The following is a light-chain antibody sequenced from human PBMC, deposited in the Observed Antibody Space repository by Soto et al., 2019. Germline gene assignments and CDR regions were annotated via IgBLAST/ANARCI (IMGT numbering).Light chain of an antibody. CDR2: EGS. CDR3: SSYAGSNVLVV. J-gene: IGLJ2*01. CDR1: SSDIGSYNL. Sequence: QSVLTQPGSVSGSPGQSITISCSGTSSDIGSYNLVSWYQQHPGKAPKVIIFEGSRLPSGVSSRFSGSKSGNTASLTISGLRPEDEADYSCSSYAGSNVLVVFGGGTKVTVL. V-gene: IGLV2-23*01.